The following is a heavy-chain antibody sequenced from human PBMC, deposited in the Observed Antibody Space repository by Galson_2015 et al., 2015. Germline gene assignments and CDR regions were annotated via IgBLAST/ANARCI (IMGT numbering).Heavy chain of an antibody. D-gene: IGHD3-9*01. V-gene: IGHV1-3*01. Sequence: SVKVSCKASGYTFTSYAMHWVRQAPGQRLEWMGWINAGNGNTKYSQKFQGRVTITRDTSASTAYMELSSLRSEDTAVYYCARANAPNFDWLPLYGMDVWGQGTTVTVSS. CDR2: INAGNGNT. CDR1: GYTFTSYA. J-gene: IGHJ6*02. CDR3: ARANAPNFDWLPLYGMDV.